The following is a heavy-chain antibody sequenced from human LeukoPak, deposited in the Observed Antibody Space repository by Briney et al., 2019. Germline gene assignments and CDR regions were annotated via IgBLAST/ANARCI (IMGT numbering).Heavy chain of an antibody. D-gene: IGHD6-19*01. CDR3: ARGPQWLQSYYYGMDV. CDR1: GWSFSGYY. CDR2: INHSGST. Sequence: LEPLSLPCAVYGWSFSGYYWSWIRQPPGKGLEWIGEINHSGSTNYNPSLKSRVTISVDTSKNQFSLKLSSVTAADTAVYYCARGPQWLQSYYYGMDVWGQGTTVTVSS. V-gene: IGHV4-34*01. J-gene: IGHJ6*02.